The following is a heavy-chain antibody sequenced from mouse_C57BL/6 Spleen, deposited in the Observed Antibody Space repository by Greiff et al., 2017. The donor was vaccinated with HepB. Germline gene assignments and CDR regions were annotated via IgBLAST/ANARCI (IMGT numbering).Heavy chain of an antibody. D-gene: IGHD2-1*01. CDR3: ARPLYYGNGGYYFDY. V-gene: IGHV5-17*01. CDR1: GFTFSDYG. Sequence: EVQVVESGGGLVKPGGSLKLSCAASGFTFSDYGMHWVRQAPEKGLEWVAYISSGSSTIYYADTVKGRFTISRDNAKNTLFLQMTSLRSEDTAMYYCARPLYYGNGGYYFDYWGQGTTLTVSS. CDR2: ISSGSSTI. J-gene: IGHJ2*01.